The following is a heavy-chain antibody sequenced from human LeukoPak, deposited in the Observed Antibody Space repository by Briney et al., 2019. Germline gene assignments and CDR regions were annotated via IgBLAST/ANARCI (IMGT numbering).Heavy chain of an antibody. CDR1: GGTFSSYA. CDR2: IIPIFGTA. J-gene: IGHJ3*02. Sequence: GASVKVSCKASGGTFSSYAISWVRQAPEQGVEWMGGIIPIFGTANYAQKFQGRVTITTDESTSTAYMELSSLRSEDTAVYYCARELTLNTYSSGWKPRNDAFDIWGQGTMVTVSS. V-gene: IGHV1-69*05. D-gene: IGHD6-19*01. CDR3: ARELTLNTYSSGWKPRNDAFDI.